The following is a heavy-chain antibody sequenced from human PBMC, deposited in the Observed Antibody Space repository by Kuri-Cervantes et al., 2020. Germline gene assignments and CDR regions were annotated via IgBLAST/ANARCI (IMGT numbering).Heavy chain of an antibody. CDR3: ARKPGYSSSWYYVQRN. V-gene: IGHV4-34*01. CDR2: INHSGST. Sequence: GSLRLSCAGYGGSFSGYYWSWIRQPPGKGLEWIGEINHSGSTNYNPSLRSRVTISVDTSKNQFSLKLSSVTAADTAVYYCARKPGYSSSWYYVQRNWGQGTLVTVSS. CDR1: GGSFSGYY. D-gene: IGHD6-13*01. J-gene: IGHJ4*02.